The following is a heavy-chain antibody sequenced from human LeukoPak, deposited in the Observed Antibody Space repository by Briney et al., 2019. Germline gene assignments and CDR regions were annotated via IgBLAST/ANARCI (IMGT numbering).Heavy chain of an antibody. CDR2: IRYDGSNK. Sequence: GGSLRLSCAASGFTFSSYGMHWVRQAPGKGLEWVAFIRYDGSNKYYADSVKGRFTISRDNSKNTLYLQMNSLRAEDTAVYYCARDRGLITSSAEYFQHWGQGTLVTVSS. CDR1: GFTFSSYG. J-gene: IGHJ1*01. D-gene: IGHD3-10*01. CDR3: ARDRGLITSSAEYFQH. V-gene: IGHV3-30*02.